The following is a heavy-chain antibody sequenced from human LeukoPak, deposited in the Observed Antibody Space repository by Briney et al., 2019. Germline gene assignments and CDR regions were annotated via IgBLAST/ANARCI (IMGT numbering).Heavy chain of an antibody. J-gene: IGHJ4*02. CDR3: ARLGIITAAGSNDY. V-gene: IGHV3-11*01. D-gene: IGHD6-13*01. Sequence: GGSLRLSCAASAFTFSDYYMSWIRQAPGKGLEWVSYISYSGDTIYYADSVKGRFTVSRDNAKNSLYLQMKSLRAEDTAVYYCARLGIITAAGSNDYWGQGTLVTVSS. CDR1: AFTFSDYY. CDR2: ISYSGDTI.